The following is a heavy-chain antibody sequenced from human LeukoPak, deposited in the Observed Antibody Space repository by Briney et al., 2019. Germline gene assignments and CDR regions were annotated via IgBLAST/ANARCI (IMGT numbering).Heavy chain of an antibody. CDR1: GFTFSSYG. V-gene: IGHV3-30*02. Sequence: GGSLRLSCAASGFTFSSYGMHWVRQAPGKGLEWVAFIRYDGSNKYYADSVKGRFTISRDNSKNTLYLQMNSLRAEDTAVYYCARGSGDSSSWYFDYRFDPWGQGTLVTVSS. D-gene: IGHD6-13*01. J-gene: IGHJ5*02. CDR2: IRYDGSNK. CDR3: ARGSGDSSSWYFDYRFDP.